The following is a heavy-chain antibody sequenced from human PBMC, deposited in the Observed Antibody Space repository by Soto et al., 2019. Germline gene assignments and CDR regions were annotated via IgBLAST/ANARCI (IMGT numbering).Heavy chain of an antibody. CDR3: IGCSGGSCYPDNWFDP. CDR2: ISAYNGNT. J-gene: IGHJ5*02. D-gene: IGHD2-15*01. CDR1: GYTFTSYG. Sequence: ASVTVSCKASGYTFTSYGISWVRQAPGQGLEWMGWISAYNGNTNYAQKLQGRVTMTTDTSTSTAYMELRSLRSDDTAVYYCIGCSGGSCYPDNWFDPWGQGTLVTVSS. V-gene: IGHV1-18*01.